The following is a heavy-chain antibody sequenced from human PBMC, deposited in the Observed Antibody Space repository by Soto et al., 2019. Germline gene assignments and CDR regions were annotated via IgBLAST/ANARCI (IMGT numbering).Heavy chain of an antibody. J-gene: IGHJ4*02. V-gene: IGHV3-64D*06. CDR2: ISRHGHIT. CDR3: VRDVVCWP. D-gene: IGHD2-21*01. Sequence: PGGSPGLPCLPSGFPLSTFSIFWVREAPGKGLEYLAAISRHGHITYYAGSVKGRFTISIDNSQNTLSLQMSSLRGDDSAMYDCVRDVVCWPWGQGTVLTVS. CDR1: GFPLSTFS.